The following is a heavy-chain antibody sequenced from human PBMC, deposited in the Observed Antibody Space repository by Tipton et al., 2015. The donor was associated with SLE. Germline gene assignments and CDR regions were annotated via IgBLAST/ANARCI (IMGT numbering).Heavy chain of an antibody. CDR3: ASLSAPSDY. V-gene: IGHV3-74*03. CDR1: GFPFTNLW. CDR2: IDSQGSMN. Sequence: SLRLSCAVSGFPFTNLWMHWVRQVPGKGLEWVAEIDSQGSMNAYADSVKDRFSIYRDNAKKTLFLEMNSLRVEDTAVYYCASLSAPSDYWGQGTLVTVSS. J-gene: IGHJ4*02.